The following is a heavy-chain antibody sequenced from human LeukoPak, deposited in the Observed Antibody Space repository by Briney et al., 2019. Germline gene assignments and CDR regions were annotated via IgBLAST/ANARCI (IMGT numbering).Heavy chain of an antibody. Sequence: GGSLRLSCASSGFTFSDYWMNWVRQAPGKGLEWVANIKQDGSQKYYVDSVKGRFTISRDNAKNSLYLQMNSLRAEDTAVYYCAKDMGVYGDYAIDYWGQGTLVTVSS. CDR3: AKDMGVYGDYAIDY. D-gene: IGHD4-17*01. CDR1: GFTFSDYW. V-gene: IGHV3-7*01. CDR2: IKQDGSQK. J-gene: IGHJ4*02.